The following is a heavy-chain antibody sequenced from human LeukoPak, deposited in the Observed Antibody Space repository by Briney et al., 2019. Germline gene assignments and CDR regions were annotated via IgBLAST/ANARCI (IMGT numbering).Heavy chain of an antibody. CDR2: IYPADSDT. J-gene: IGHJ4*02. V-gene: IGHV5-51*01. CDR3: ARHPWGIKVADY. Sequence: GASLQISCQGSGYIFTHYWIGWVRQLPGKGLESMGIIYPADSDTTYSPSFQGQVTISADKSITTAYLQWDSLKASDTAMYYCARHPWGIKVADYWGQGTLVTVSS. D-gene: IGHD3-16*01. CDR1: GYIFTHYW.